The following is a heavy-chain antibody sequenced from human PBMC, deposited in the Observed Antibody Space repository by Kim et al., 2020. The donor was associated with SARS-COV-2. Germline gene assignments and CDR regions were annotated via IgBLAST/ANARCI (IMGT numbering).Heavy chain of an antibody. Sequence: SETLSLTCTVSGGSISSSSYYWGWIRQPPGKGLEWIGSIYYSGSTYYNPSLKSRVTISVDTSKNQFSLKLSSVTAADTSVYYCARQGGIAARPPNCFDPWGQGTLVAVSS. CDR3: ARQGGIAARPPNCFDP. CDR2: IYYSGST. V-gene: IGHV4-39*01. CDR1: GGSISSSSYY. J-gene: IGHJ5*02. D-gene: IGHD6-6*01.